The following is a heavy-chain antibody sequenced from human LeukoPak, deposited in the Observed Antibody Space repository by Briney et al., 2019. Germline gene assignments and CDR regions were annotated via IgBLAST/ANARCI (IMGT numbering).Heavy chain of an antibody. J-gene: IGHJ3*02. CDR3: ARGTYIVGLPDAFDI. CDR1: GFSFSSYS. V-gene: IGHV3-21*01. D-gene: IGHD1-26*01. Sequence: GGSLRLSCAASGFSFSSYSMNWVRQAPGKGLEWVSSISSSSSYIYYADSVKGRFTISRDNAKKSLYLQMNSLRAEDTAVYYCARGTYIVGLPDAFDIWGQGTMVTVSS. CDR2: ISSSSSYI.